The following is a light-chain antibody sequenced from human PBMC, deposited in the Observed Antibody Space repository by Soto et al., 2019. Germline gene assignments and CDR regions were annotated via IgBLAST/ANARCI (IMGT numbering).Light chain of an antibody. J-gene: IGLJ1*01. V-gene: IGLV1-44*01. CDR2: DVS. CDR1: SSNIGDNP. Sequence: QSVLTQPPSASGTPGQRITISCSGSSSNIGDNPVNWYQQLPGAAPKLVIYDVSSRPSGVSSRFSGSKSGNTASLSISGLQAEDEGDYYCASYSAGDTLYVFGSGTKLTVL. CDR3: ASYSAGDTLYV.